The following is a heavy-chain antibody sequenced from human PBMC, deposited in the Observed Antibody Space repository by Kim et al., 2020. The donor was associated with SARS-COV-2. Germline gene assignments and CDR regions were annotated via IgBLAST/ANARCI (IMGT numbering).Heavy chain of an antibody. CDR2: INRSATET. J-gene: IGHJ4*02. CDR3: VREDYNGYSWGVFDQ. D-gene: IGHD5-12*01. Sequence: GGSLRLSCEASGFTFVSYAMGWVRQAPGKGLEWVSGINRSATETFYADAVKGRFTVTRDNSQNTIYLQMRGLRVEDTAVYYCVREDYNGYSWGVFDQWSQESLVTVSS. V-gene: IGHV3-23*01. CDR1: GFTFVSYA.